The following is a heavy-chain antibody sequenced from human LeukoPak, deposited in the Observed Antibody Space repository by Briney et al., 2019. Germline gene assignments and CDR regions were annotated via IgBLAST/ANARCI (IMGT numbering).Heavy chain of an antibody. CDR1: GFTFSSYG. J-gene: IGHJ3*02. CDR2: ISYDGSNK. D-gene: IGHD1-26*01. CDR3: AREWGYSGSYYRGAFDI. V-gene: IGHV3-30*03. Sequence: GGSLRLSCAASGFTFSSYGMHWVRQAPGKGLEWVAVISYDGSNKYYADSVKGRFTISRDNSKNTLYLQMNSLRAEDTAVYYCAREWGYSGSYYRGAFDIWGQGTMVTVSS.